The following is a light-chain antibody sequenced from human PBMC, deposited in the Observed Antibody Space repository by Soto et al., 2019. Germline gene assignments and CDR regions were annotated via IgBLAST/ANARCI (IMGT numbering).Light chain of an antibody. Sequence: QSALTQPASVSGAPGQSITISCTGTSSDVGVYNYVSWYHQHPGKAPKLMIYEVSNRPSGVSNRFSGSKSGNTASLTISGLQAEDEADYYCSSYTSSSTRVFGGGTKLTVL. V-gene: IGLV2-14*01. CDR1: SSDVGVYNY. CDR2: EVS. J-gene: IGLJ3*02. CDR3: SSYTSSSTRV.